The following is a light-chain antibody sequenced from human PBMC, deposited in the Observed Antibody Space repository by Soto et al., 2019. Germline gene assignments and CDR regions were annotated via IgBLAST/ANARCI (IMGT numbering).Light chain of an antibody. CDR2: DAS. Sequence: IVLTQSPATLSLSPGNRATLSCRASESVSRYLAWYQQKPGQAPRLLIYDASNRATGIPARFSGSGSGTDFTLTITRLEPEDFAVYYCQQRSNWPSTFGGGTKVEIK. CDR3: QQRSNWPST. J-gene: IGKJ4*01. V-gene: IGKV3-11*01. CDR1: ESVSRY.